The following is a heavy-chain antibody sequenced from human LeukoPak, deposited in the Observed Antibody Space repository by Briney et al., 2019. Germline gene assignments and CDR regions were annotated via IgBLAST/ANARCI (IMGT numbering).Heavy chain of an antibody. CDR3: ARAYGLGYSYGYGYYFDY. J-gene: IGHJ4*02. Sequence: SETLSLTCAASGGSISSGGYSWSWIRQPPGKGLEWIGYIYHSGSTYYDPSLKSRVTISVDRSKNQFSLKLSSVTAADTAVYYCARAYGLGYSYGYGYYFDYWGQGTLVTVSS. CDR1: GGSISSGGYS. D-gene: IGHD5-18*01. CDR2: IYHSGST. V-gene: IGHV4-30-2*01.